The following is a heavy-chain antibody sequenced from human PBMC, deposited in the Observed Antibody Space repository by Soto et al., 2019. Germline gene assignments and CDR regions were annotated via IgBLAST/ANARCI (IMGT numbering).Heavy chain of an antibody. CDR3: ARAYYYDSSGSIPGGY. CDR1: GGTFSSYA. CDR2: IIPIFGTA. J-gene: IGHJ4*02. Sequence: QVQLVQSGAEVKKPGSSVKVSCKASGGTFSSYAISWVRQAPGQGLEWMGGIIPIFGTANYAQKFQGRVTITADEATSTAYMELSSLRSEETAVYYCARAYYYDSSGSIPGGYWGQGTLVTVSS. V-gene: IGHV1-69*12. D-gene: IGHD3-22*01.